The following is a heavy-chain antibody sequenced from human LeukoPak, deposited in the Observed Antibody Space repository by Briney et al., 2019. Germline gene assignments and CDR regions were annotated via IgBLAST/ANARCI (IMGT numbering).Heavy chain of an antibody. V-gene: IGHV4-34*01. D-gene: IGHD1-7*01. CDR2: INHSGST. CDR3: ARGLDWNYTRPLFYFDY. J-gene: IGHJ4*02. CDR1: GGSFSGYY. Sequence: PSETLSLTCAVYGGSFSGYYWSRIRQPPGKGLEWIGEINHSGSTNYNPSLKSRVTISVDTSKNQFSLKLSSVTAADTAVYYCARGLDWNYTRPLFYFDYWGQGTLVTVSS.